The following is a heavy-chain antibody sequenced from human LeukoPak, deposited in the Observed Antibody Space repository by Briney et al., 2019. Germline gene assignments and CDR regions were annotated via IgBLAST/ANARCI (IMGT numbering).Heavy chain of an antibody. CDR1: GFTFSRYA. J-gene: IGHJ4*02. V-gene: IGHV3-23*01. CDR2: IGTNEART. D-gene: IGHD5-18*01. Sequence: GGSLRLSCVASGFTFSRYAMNWVRQTPGKRLEWVSLIGTNEARTHYADSVKGRFTISRDNSKNTLYLQMNSLRAEDTAVYYCARAMRGYSYILEHWGQGTLVTVSS. CDR3: ARAMRGYSYILEH.